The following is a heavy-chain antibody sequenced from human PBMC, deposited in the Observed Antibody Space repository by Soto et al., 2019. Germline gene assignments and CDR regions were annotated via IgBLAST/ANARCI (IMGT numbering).Heavy chain of an antibody. CDR1: GYTFTSYD. J-gene: IGHJ1*01. Sequence: ASVKVSCKASGYTFTSYDINWVRQATGQGLEWMGWMNPNSGNTGYAQKFQGRVTMTRNTSISTAYMEPSSLRSEDTAVYYCARDNYYTGSGYYPSSAEYFQHWGQGTLVTVSS. CDR3: ARDNYYTGSGYYPSSAEYFQH. V-gene: IGHV1-8*01. CDR2: MNPNSGNT. D-gene: IGHD3-22*01.